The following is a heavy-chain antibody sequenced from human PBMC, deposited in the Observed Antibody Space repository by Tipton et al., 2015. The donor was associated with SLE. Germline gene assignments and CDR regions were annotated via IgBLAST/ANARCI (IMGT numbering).Heavy chain of an antibody. CDR1: GYSISSGYY. D-gene: IGHD3-22*01. Sequence: TLSLTCAVSGYSISSGYYWSWIRQPPGKGLEWIGEINHSGSTNYNPSLKSRVTISVDTSKNQFSLKLNSVTPEDTAVYYCATSSGSEGGGGIQGAFDIWGQGTMVTVSS. CDR2: INHSGST. V-gene: IGHV4-34*01. CDR3: ATSSGSEGGGGIQGAFDI. J-gene: IGHJ3*02.